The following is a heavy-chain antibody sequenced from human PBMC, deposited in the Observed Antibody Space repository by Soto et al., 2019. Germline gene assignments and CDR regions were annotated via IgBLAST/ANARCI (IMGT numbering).Heavy chain of an antibody. V-gene: IGHV1-69*13. CDR2: IIPIFGTA. CDR3: ARELELPSRFGGFDY. CDR1: GGTFSSYA. J-gene: IGHJ4*02. Sequence: GASVKVSCKASGGTFSSYAISWVRQAPGQGLEWMGGIIPIFGTANYAQKFQGRVTITADESTSTAYMELSSLRSEDTAVYYCARELELPSRFGGFDYWGQGTLVTVSS. D-gene: IGHD1-7*01.